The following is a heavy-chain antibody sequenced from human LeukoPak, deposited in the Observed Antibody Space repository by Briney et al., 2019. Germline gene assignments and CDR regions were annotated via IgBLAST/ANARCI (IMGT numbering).Heavy chain of an antibody. J-gene: IGHJ1*01. V-gene: IGHV1-2*06. D-gene: IGHD3-22*01. CDR2: INPHNGGT. CDR3: ARGEEGGIIVVL. Sequence: GASLKVSCKASGYTFTGYYLHWVRQAPGQGLEWMGRINPHNGGTNYAQKFQGRVTMTRDTSITTAYMELSRLRSDDTAVYYCARGEEGGIIVVLWGQGTLVTVSS. CDR1: GYTFTGYY.